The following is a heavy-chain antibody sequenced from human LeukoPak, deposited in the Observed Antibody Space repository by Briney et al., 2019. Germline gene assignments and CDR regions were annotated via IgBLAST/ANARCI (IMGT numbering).Heavy chain of an antibody. V-gene: IGHV4-59*12. J-gene: IGHJ5*02. CDR1: GGSISGYY. D-gene: IGHD3-16*01. Sequence: PSETLSLTCTVSGGSISGYYWSWIRQPPGKGLEWLGYVYYSGSTNYNPSLKSRVTISVDTSKNQLSLKLSSVTAADTAVYYCAREGEANWFDPWAQGTLVTVSS. CDR2: VYYSGST. CDR3: AREGEANWFDP.